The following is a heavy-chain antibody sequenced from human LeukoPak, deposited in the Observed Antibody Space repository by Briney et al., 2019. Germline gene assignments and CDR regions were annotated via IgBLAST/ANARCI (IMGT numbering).Heavy chain of an antibody. J-gene: IGHJ4*02. V-gene: IGHV3-21*01. D-gene: IGHD3-10*01. Sequence: GGSLRLSCAASGFTFSSYAMNWVRQAPGRGLEWVSSISSNSDSDYIYYADSVKGRFTISRDNAENSLYLQMNSLGAEDTAVYYCARERGYYGSGSYSFDYWGQGTLVTVSS. CDR3: ARERGYYGSGSYSFDY. CDR2: ISSNSDSDYI. CDR1: GFTFSSYA.